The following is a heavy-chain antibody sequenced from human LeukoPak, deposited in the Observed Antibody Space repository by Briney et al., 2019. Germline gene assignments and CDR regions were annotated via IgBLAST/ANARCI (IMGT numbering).Heavy chain of an antibody. CDR2: INQSGST. Sequence: SETLSLTCAVYGGSFSAYYWTWIRQPPGKGLEWIGEINQSGSTNYNPSLKSRVTISVDTSKNQFSLKLSSVTAADTAVYYCARGRMVRGVIDYWGQGTLVTVSS. CDR3: ARGRMVRGVIDY. J-gene: IGHJ4*02. V-gene: IGHV4-34*01. CDR1: GGSFSAYY. D-gene: IGHD3-10*01.